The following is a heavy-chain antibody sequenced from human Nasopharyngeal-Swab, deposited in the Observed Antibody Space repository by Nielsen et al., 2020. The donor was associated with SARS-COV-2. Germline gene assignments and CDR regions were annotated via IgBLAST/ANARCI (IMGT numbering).Heavy chain of an antibody. J-gene: IGHJ4*02. Sequence: GGSLRLSCAASGFTFSSYAMHWVRQAPGKGLEWVAVISYDGSNKYYADSVKGRFTISRDNSKNTLYLQINSLRAEDTAVYYCARDYCGGDCYGDYWGQGTLVTVSS. CDR2: ISYDGSNK. CDR1: GFTFSSYA. CDR3: ARDYCGGDCYGDY. V-gene: IGHV3-30*14. D-gene: IGHD2-21*02.